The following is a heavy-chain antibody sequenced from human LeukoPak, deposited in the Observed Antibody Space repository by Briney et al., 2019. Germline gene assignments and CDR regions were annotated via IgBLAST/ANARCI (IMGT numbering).Heavy chain of an antibody. V-gene: IGHV4-59*01. CDR2: IYYSGSA. CDR3: ARRDVITGTTDY. J-gene: IGHJ4*02. Sequence: KSSETLSLTCTVSGGSISNFYWSWIRQPPGKGLEWIGYIYYSGSANYNPSLKSRVTISVDTSKNQFSLKLSSVTAADTAVYYCARRDVITGTTDYWGQGTLVTVSS. CDR1: GGSISNFY. D-gene: IGHD1-14*01.